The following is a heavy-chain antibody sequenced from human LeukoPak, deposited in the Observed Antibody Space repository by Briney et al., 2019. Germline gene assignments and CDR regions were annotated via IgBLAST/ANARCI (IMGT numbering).Heavy chain of an antibody. CDR3: ARAGHTSDFDY. D-gene: IGHD2-2*01. V-gene: IGHV3-48*04. J-gene: IGHJ4*02. CDR2: IISRGSNM. Sequence: GGSLRLSCAASGFTFSSYAMSWVRQAPGKGLEWVSHIISRGSNMNYVDSVKGRFTISRDNAKNSLYLQMNSLRAEDTAVYYCARAGHTSDFDYWGQGTLVTVSS. CDR1: GFTFSSYA.